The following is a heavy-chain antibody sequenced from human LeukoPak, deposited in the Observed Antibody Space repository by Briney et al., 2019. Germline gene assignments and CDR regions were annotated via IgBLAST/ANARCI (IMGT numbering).Heavy chain of an antibody. Sequence: SETLSLTCAVYGGSFSGYYWSWIRQPPGKGLEWIGEINHSGSTNYNPSLKSRVTISVDTSKNQFSLKLSSVTAADTAVYYCARVTTFGHIGGSDYWGQGTLVTVSS. J-gene: IGHJ4*02. CDR1: GGSFSGYY. CDR2: INHSGST. CDR3: ARVTTFGHIGGSDY. D-gene: IGHD3-3*01. V-gene: IGHV4-34*01.